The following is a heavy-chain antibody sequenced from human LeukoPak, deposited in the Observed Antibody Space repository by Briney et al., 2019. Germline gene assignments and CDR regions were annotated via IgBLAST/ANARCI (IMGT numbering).Heavy chain of an antibody. Sequence: GGSLRLSCAASGFTFSSYSMNWVRQAPGKGLEWVSSISSSSSYIYYADSVRGRFTISRDHAKNSLFLQMNSLRDEDTAVYYCARDLFGNYAMDVWGQGTAVTVSS. D-gene: IGHD3-16*01. CDR2: ISSSSSYI. V-gene: IGHV3-21*01. J-gene: IGHJ6*02. CDR1: GFTFSSYS. CDR3: ARDLFGNYAMDV.